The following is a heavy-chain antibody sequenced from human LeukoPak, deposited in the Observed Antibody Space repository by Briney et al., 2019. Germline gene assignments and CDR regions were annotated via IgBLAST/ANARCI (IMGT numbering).Heavy chain of an antibody. D-gene: IGHD3-9*01. Sequence: SETLSLTCTVFGGSISSYYWSWVRKPPGKGLEWIGYIYNSGITNKNPSLKSRVTISGDTSKNQFSLKLSSVTAADTAVYYCARHGDVRYFDWLKDGFDYWGQGTLVTVSS. CDR2: IYNSGIT. V-gene: IGHV4-4*09. CDR3: ARHGDVRYFDWLKDGFDY. J-gene: IGHJ4*02. CDR1: GGSISSYY.